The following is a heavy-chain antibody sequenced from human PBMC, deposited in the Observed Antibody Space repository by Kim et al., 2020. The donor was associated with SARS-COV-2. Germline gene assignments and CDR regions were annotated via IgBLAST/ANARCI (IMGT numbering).Heavy chain of an antibody. CDR1: GFTFSSYA. J-gene: IGHJ4*02. CDR3: ASRNTAMVT. CDR2: ISYDGSNK. Sequence: GGSLRLSCAASGFTFSSYAMHWVRQAPGKGLEWVAVISYDGSNKYYADSVKGRFTITRDNSKNTLYLQMNSLRAEDTAVYYCASRNTAMVTWGQGTLVTV. D-gene: IGHD5-18*01. V-gene: IGHV3-30*04.